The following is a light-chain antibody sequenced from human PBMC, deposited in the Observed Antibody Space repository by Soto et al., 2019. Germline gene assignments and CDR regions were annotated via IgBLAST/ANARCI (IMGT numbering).Light chain of an antibody. Sequence: DIQMTQSPSTLSASVGDRVTITCRASQSISSWLAWYQQKPGKAPKLLIYKASSLESGVPSRFSGSGSGTEFTLTISSLQPDDFATYYCQQYNSYSGITFGPGTKVHIK. V-gene: IGKV1-5*03. CDR3: QQYNSYSGIT. CDR1: QSISSW. J-gene: IGKJ3*01. CDR2: KAS.